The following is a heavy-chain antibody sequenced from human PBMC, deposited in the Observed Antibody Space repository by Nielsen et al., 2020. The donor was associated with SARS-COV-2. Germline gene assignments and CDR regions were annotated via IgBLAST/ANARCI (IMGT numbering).Heavy chain of an antibody. D-gene: IGHD6-13*01. CDR2: ISSSSSTI. CDR3: ATGAAAGTGNYYYGMDV. V-gene: IGHV3-48*01. CDR1: GFTFSSYS. J-gene: IGHJ6*02. Sequence: GGSLRLSCAASGFTFSSYSMNWVRQAPGKGLEWVSYISSSSSTIYYADSVKGRFTISRDNAKNSLYLQMNSLRAEDTALYYCATGAAAGTGNYYYGMDVWGQGTTVTVSS.